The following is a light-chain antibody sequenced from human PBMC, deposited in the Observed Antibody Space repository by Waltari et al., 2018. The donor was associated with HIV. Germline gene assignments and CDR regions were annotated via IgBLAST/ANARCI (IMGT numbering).Light chain of an antibody. CDR2: WYS. J-gene: IGLJ3*02. Sequence: QSVLTQPPSVSGAPGQRVTISCTGSSSNIGAGYDIHWYQQLPGTAPKLLIYWYSDRPSGVPGRFSASKSGTSASLAITGLQAEDEADYYCQSFDNSLSGWVFGGGTKLTVL. V-gene: IGLV1-40*01. CDR3: QSFDNSLSGWV. CDR1: SSNIGAGYD.